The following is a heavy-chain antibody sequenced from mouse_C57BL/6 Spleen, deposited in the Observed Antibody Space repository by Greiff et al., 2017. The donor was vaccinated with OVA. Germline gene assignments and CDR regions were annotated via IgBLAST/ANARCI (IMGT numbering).Heavy chain of an antibody. J-gene: IGHJ3*01. D-gene: IGHD1-1*01. V-gene: IGHV1-26*01. CDR1: GYTFTDYY. CDR3: ASPYRSSYPFAY. Sequence: EVQLQQSGPELVKPGASVKISCKASGYTFTDYYMNWVKQSHGKSLEWIGDINPNNGGTSYNQKFKGKATLTVDKSSSTAYMELRSLTSEDSAVYYCASPYRSSYPFAYWGQGTLVTVSA. CDR2: INPNNGGT.